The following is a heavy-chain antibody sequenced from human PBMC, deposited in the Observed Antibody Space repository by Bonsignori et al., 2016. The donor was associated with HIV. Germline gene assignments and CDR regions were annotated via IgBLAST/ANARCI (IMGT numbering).Heavy chain of an antibody. V-gene: IGHV4-59*01. Sequence: WIRQPQEGTGVDWVYLLQWEHQLQPSLKSRVTISVDTSKNQFSLKLSSVTAADTAVYYCAGEYSYGYWEPGAFDIWGQGTMVTVSS. CDR2: LLQWEH. D-gene: IGHD5-18*01. CDR3: AGEYSYGYWEPGAFDI. J-gene: IGHJ3*02.